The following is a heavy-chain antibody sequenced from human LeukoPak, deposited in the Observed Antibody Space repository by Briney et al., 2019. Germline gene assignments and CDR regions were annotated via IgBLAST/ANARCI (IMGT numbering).Heavy chain of an antibody. CDR3: ARDLAYSRLDY. J-gene: IGHJ4*02. Sequence: PGGSLRLSCAASGLTFSSSWMDWVRQAPGKRLEWVASINPEGSEKYSADSVKGRFTISRDNAKNSLYLQMDSLRVEDTAFYYCARDLAYSRLDYWGQGMLVTVSS. CDR1: GLTFSSSW. V-gene: IGHV3-7*01. D-gene: IGHD5-18*01. CDR2: INPEGSEK.